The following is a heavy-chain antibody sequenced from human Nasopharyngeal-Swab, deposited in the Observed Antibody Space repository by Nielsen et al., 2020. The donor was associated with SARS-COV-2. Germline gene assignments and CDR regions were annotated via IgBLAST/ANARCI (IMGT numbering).Heavy chain of an antibody. Sequence: WMCQHPGKGLEWIGEINHSGSTNYNPPLKSRVTISVDTSKNQFSLKLSSVTAADTAVYYCARGIRPGPRATRGRYFDYWGQGALVTVSS. J-gene: IGHJ4*02. V-gene: IGHV4-34*01. CDR2: INHSGST. D-gene: IGHD1-26*01. CDR3: ARGIRPGPRATRGRYFDY.